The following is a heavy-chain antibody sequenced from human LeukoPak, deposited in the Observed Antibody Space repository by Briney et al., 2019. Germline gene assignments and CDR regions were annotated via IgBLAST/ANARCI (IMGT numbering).Heavy chain of an antibody. CDR2: ISGSGGST. D-gene: IGHD6-19*01. Sequence: PGGSLRLSCAASGFTFSSYPMSWVRQAPGKGLEWVSAISGSGGSTYYADSVKGRFTISRDNSKNTLYLQMNSLRAEDTAVYYCAKDPYSSGWLNWFDPWGQGTLVTVSS. CDR1: GFTFSSYP. J-gene: IGHJ5*02. V-gene: IGHV3-23*01. CDR3: AKDPYSSGWLNWFDP.